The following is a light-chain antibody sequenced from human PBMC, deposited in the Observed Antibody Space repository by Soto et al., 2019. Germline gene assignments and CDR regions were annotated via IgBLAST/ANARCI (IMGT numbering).Light chain of an antibody. Sequence: QSVLTQPPSASGTPGQRVTISCSGSSSNIGSNTVNWYQQLPGTAPKLLIYSNNQRPSGVPDRFSVSKSGTSASLAISGLQSEDEADYYCAAWDDSLNVSFGGGTKLTVL. CDR1: SSNIGSNT. CDR2: SNN. CDR3: AAWDDSLNVS. V-gene: IGLV1-44*01. J-gene: IGLJ2*01.